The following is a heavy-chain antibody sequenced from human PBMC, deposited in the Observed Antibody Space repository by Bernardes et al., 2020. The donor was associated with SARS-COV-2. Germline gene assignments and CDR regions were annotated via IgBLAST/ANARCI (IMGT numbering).Heavy chain of an antibody. Sequence: ASAKVSCKASGYTFTSYGISWVRQAPGQGLEWMGWISAYNGNTNYAQKLQGRVTMTTDTSTSTAYMELRSLRSDDTAVYYCARDRYCGGDCYGTSNQYYFDYWGQGTLVTVSS. CDR3: ARDRYCGGDCYGTSNQYYFDY. V-gene: IGHV1-18*01. CDR1: GYTFTSYG. J-gene: IGHJ4*02. D-gene: IGHD2-21*02. CDR2: ISAYNGNT.